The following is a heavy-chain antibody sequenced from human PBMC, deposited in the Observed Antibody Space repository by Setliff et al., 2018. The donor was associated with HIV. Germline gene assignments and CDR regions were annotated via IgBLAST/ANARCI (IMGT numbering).Heavy chain of an antibody. J-gene: IGHJ6*02. D-gene: IGHD3-22*01. CDR3: ARDRAREYHSRMDI. V-gene: IGHV4-31*03. Sequence: PSETLSLTCTVSSGSISSGTYYWSWIRQYPGKGLEWIGYIDYSGSAFYNPSLKSRITISRDTSKNQFSLKMNSVTAADTAVYYCARDRAREYHSRMDIWGQGTTVTVSS. CDR1: SGSISSGTYY. CDR2: IDYSGSA.